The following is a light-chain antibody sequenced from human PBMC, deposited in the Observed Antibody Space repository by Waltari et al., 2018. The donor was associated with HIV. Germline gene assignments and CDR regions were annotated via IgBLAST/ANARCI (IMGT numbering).Light chain of an antibody. CDR2: DAS. Sequence: AIQLTQSSSSLSASLGYGVAISCRASQGIASSFVWYQQNSGNSPKLLIYDASSVESGVPSRFSGSGSGTDFTLTISSLQPEDFATYYCQQFKSYPITFGQGTRLEIK. V-gene: IGKV1-13*02. CDR3: QQFKSYPIT. J-gene: IGKJ5*01. CDR1: QGIASS.